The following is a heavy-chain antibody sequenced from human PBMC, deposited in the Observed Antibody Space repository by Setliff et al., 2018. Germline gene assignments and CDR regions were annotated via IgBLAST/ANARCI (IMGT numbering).Heavy chain of an antibody. J-gene: IGHJ4*02. CDR2: ISGYNGYT. CDR3: ARSSAPSVVLAADFDF. D-gene: IGHD3-9*01. Sequence: ASVKVSCKAFGYTFAKYGTSWVRQAPGQGLEWMGWISGYNGYTVYAPKFRDRVTLTIDPSSTTAYMELRSLKSDDTAFYYCARSSAPSVVLAADFDFWGQGTLVTVSS. CDR1: GYTFAKYG. V-gene: IGHV1-18*01.